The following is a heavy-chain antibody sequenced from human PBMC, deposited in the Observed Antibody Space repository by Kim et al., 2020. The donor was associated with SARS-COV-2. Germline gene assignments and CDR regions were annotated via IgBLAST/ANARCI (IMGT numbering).Heavy chain of an antibody. J-gene: IGHJ4*02. Sequence: SETLSLTCTVSGGSISSSSYYWGWIRQPPGKGLEWIGSIYYSGRTYYNPSLKSRVTISVDTSKNQFSLKLSSVTAADTAVYYCASFKRITMIVVVIPRYYFDYWGQGTLVTVSS. CDR1: GGSISSSSYY. CDR3: ASFKRITMIVVVIPRYYFDY. V-gene: IGHV4-39*01. D-gene: IGHD3-22*01. CDR2: IYYSGRT.